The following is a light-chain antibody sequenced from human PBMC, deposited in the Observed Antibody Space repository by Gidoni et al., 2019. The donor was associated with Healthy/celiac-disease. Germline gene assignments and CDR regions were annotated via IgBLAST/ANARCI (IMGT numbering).Light chain of an antibody. J-gene: IGKJ1*01. Sequence: IVMTQSPATLSVSPGERATLSCRAIQIVSSNLAWYQQKPGQAPRLLIYGASTRATGIPARFSGSGSGTEFTLTISSLQSEDFAVYYCQQYNNWPPWTFGQGTKVEIK. CDR2: GAS. V-gene: IGKV3-15*01. CDR3: QQYNNWPPWT. CDR1: QIVSSN.